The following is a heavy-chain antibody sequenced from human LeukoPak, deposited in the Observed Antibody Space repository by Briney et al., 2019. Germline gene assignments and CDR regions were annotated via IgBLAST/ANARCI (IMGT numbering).Heavy chain of an antibody. V-gene: IGHV1-8*01. Sequence: ASVKVSCKASGYTFTSYDINWVRQATGQGLEWMGWMNPNSGNTGYAQKFQGRVTMTRNTSISTAYMELSSLRSEDTAVYYCARGGNYYDFWSGYYTLHSRYGMDVWGQGTTVTVSS. D-gene: IGHD3-3*01. CDR3: ARGGNYYDFWSGYYTLHSRYGMDV. CDR2: MNPNSGNT. CDR1: GYTFTSYD. J-gene: IGHJ6*02.